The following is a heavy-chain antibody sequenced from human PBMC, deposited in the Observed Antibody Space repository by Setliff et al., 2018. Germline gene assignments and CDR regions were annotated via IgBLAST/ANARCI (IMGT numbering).Heavy chain of an antibody. D-gene: IGHD5-18*01. CDR3: ASLTQLWWLKDYYYYYLDF. J-gene: IGHJ6*03. CDR2: IFTSGST. Sequence: PSETLSLTCRVSGGSISSGNYYWTWIRQPQGKGLEWIGYIFTSGSTQYNPSLKSRATISIDTSKNQFSLKLSSVTAADTAVYYCASLTQLWWLKDYYYYYLDFWGKGTTVTVSS. V-gene: IGHV4-61*09. CDR1: GGSISSGNYY.